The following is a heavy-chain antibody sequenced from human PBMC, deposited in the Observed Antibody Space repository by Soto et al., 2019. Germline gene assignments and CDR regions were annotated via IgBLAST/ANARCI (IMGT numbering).Heavy chain of an antibody. V-gene: IGHV1-46*01. CDR2: INPSGGST. Sequence: ASVKVSCKASGYTFTSYYMHWVRQAPGQGLEWMGIINPSGGSTSYAQKFQGRVTMTRDTSTSTVYMELSSLRSEDTAVYYCARAHCSSTSCYLGRWFDPWGQGTLVTVSS. J-gene: IGHJ5*01. D-gene: IGHD2-2*01. CDR1: GYTFTSYY. CDR3: ARAHCSSTSCYLGRWFDP.